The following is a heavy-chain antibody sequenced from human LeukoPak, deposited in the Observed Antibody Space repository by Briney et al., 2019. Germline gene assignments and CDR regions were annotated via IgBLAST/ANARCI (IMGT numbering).Heavy chain of an antibody. Sequence: SETLSLTCAVYGGSFSGYYWSWIRQPPGKGLEWIGEINHSGSTNYNPSLKSRVTISVDTSKNQFTLKLSSVTAADTAVYYCARGGIKYSSGWYGLNWFGPWGQGTLVTVSS. V-gene: IGHV4-34*01. J-gene: IGHJ5*02. D-gene: IGHD6-19*01. CDR1: GGSFSGYY. CDR2: INHSGST. CDR3: ARGGIKYSSGWYGLNWFGP.